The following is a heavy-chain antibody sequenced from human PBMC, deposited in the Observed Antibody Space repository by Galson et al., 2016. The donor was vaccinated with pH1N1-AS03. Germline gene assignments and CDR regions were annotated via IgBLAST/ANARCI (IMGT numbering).Heavy chain of an antibody. Sequence: SVKVSCKASGGTFSSYGITWVRQAPGQGLEWMGGIIPVFGTANYAQKFQGRVTITADESTRTAYMELSNLRSEDTAVYYCARDKVDFWSGYSEYWGQGTLVTVSS. CDR1: GGTFSSYG. CDR2: IIPVFGTA. J-gene: IGHJ4*02. D-gene: IGHD3-3*01. V-gene: IGHV1-69*13. CDR3: ARDKVDFWSGYSEY.